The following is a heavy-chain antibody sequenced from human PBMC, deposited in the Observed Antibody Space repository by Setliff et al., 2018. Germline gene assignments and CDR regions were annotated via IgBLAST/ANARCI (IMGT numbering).Heavy chain of an antibody. Sequence: ESGPTLVNPTETLTLTCTISGFSLSDGRVGVTWIRQPPGKALEWLATIFSMDQKSYSTSLESRLLISKDTSATQVVLMMTNMNPADTGTHYCARIGTSSVLYGMDVWGLGTTVTVSS. CDR2: IFSMDQK. J-gene: IGHJ6*02. V-gene: IGHV2-26*03. CDR3: ARIGTSSVLYGMDV. D-gene: IGHD3-22*01. CDR1: GFSLSDGRVG.